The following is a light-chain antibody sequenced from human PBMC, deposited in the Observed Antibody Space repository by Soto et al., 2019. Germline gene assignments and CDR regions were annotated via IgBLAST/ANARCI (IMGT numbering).Light chain of an antibody. Sequence: DIVMTQSPDSLAVYLGERATINCKSSQSVLYSSNNKNYLAWYQQKPGQPPKLLIYWASTRESGVPDRFSGSWSGTDFTLTISRLQAEDVGVYYCQQYYSFPTFGGGTKVQIK. CDR2: WAS. V-gene: IGKV4-1*01. J-gene: IGKJ4*01. CDR1: QSVLYSSNNKNY. CDR3: QQYYSFPT.